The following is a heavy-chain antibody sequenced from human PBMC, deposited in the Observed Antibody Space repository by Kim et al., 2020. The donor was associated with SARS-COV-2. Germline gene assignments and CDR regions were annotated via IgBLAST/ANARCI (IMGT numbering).Heavy chain of an antibody. D-gene: IGHD5-12*01. V-gene: IGHV3-11*01. Sequence: YADSVKGRFTIARDNAKNSLYLQMNSLRAEDTAVYYCAREEVATNHWFDPWGQGTLVTVSS. J-gene: IGHJ5*02. CDR3: AREEVATNHWFDP.